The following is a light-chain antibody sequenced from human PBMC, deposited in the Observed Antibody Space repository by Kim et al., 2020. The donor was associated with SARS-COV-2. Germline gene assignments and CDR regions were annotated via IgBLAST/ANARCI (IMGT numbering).Light chain of an antibody. CDR3: QESYTSRWT. J-gene: IGKJ1*01. Sequence: DIQMTQSPASLSASVGDRVTIACRASLNIYDYVNWYQQRPGQAPKLLISTSYNLQSGVPSRFSGGGSGTDFTLTISGLQPEDVATYYCQESYTSRWTFGQGTKVDIK. V-gene: IGKV1-39*01. CDR2: TSY. CDR1: LNIYDY.